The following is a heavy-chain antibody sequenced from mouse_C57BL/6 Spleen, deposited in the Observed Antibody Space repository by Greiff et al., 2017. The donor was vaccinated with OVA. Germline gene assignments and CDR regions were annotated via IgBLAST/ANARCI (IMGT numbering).Heavy chain of an antibody. CDR3: ARGGSSGGYFDV. CDR1: GYTFTSYW. D-gene: IGHD1-1*01. Sequence: QVQLQQPGAELVKPGASVKLSCKASGYTFTSYWMHWVKQRPGPGLEWIGMIHPNSGSTNYNEKFKSKATLTVDKSSSTAYMQLSSLTSEDSAVYYCARGGSSGGYFDVWGTGTTVTVSS. CDR2: IHPNSGST. V-gene: IGHV1-64*01. J-gene: IGHJ1*03.